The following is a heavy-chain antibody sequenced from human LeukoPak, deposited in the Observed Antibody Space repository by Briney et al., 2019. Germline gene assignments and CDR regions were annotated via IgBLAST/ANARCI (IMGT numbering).Heavy chain of an antibody. J-gene: IGHJ4*02. CDR3: ARVLDTRHDFWSGYYTGIDY. D-gene: IGHD3-3*01. CDR1: GFTFSSYA. Sequence: GGSLRLSCAASGFTFSSYAMHWVRQAPGKGLEWVAVISYDGSNKYYADSVKGRFTISRDNSKNTLYLQMNSLRAEDTAVYYCARVLDTRHDFWSGYYTGIDYWGQGTLVTVSS. CDR2: ISYDGSNK. V-gene: IGHV3-30-3*01.